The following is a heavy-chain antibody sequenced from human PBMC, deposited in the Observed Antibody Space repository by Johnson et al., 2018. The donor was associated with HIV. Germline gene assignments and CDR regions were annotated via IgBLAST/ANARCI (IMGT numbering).Heavy chain of an antibody. V-gene: IGHV3-15*01. CDR1: GFTFSNAW. CDR2: IKSKTDGGTT. J-gene: IGHJ3*02. D-gene: IGHD3-22*01. Sequence: VQLVESGGGLIRPGGSLRLSCAASGFTFSNAWMSWVRQAPGKGLEWVGGIKSKTDGGTTDYAAPVKGRFTISRDDSKKRLELQMNSLKTEDTDVYYCARPVVDDYRGAFDIWGQGTMVTVSS. CDR3: ARPVVDDYRGAFDI.